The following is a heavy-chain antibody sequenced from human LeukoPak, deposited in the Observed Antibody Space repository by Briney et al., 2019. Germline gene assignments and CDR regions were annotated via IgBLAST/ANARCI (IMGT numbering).Heavy chain of an antibody. V-gene: IGHV3-30*02. CDR2: IRFDGSYE. CDR3: AKDRSIGLMVYASTPDY. D-gene: IGHD2-8*01. CDR1: GFHFSSYG. J-gene: IGHJ4*02. Sequence: GGSLRLSCAASGFHFSSYGMHWVRQAPGKGLEWVTFIRFDGSYEDYADSVKGRFTISRDNSKNTLYLQMNSLIAEDTAAYYCAKDRSIGLMVYASTPDYWGQGTLVTVSS.